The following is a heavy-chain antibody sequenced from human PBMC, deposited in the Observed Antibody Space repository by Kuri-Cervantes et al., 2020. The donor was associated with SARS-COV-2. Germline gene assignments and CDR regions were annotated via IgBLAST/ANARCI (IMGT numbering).Heavy chain of an antibody. Sequence: SVKVSCKASGGTFSSYAISWVRQAPGQGLEWMGRIIPIFGIANYAQKFQGRVTITADKSTSTAYMELSSLRSEDTAVYYCARGGDMGSPFDYWGQGTLVTVSS. V-gene: IGHV1-69*04. CDR2: IIPIFGIA. D-gene: IGHD3-16*01. CDR1: GGTFSSYA. CDR3: ARGGDMGSPFDY. J-gene: IGHJ4*02.